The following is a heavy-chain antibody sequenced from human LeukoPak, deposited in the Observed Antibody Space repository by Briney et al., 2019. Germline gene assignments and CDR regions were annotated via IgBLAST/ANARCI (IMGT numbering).Heavy chain of an antibody. CDR1: GFTFSSYS. J-gene: IGHJ3*02. CDR3: ARVARTMVRGFDAFDI. CDR2: ISSSSSTI. V-gene: IGHV3-48*04. Sequence: PGGSLRLSCAASGFTFSSYSMNWVRQAPGKGLEWVSYISSSSSTIYYADSVKGRFTISRDNAKNSLYLQMNSLRAEDTAVYYCARVARTMVRGFDAFDIWGQGTMVTVSS. D-gene: IGHD3-10*01.